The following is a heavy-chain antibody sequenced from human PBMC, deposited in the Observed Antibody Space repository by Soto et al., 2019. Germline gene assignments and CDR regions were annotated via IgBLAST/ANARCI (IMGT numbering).Heavy chain of an antibody. CDR2: IIPIFGTA. CDR3: ARQETGTTFWFDP. D-gene: IGHD1-7*01. V-gene: IGHV1-69*13. CDR1: GGTFSSYA. Sequence: SVKVSCKASGGTFSSYAISWVRQAPGQGLEWMGGIIPIFGTANYAQKFQGRVTITADESTSTAYMELSSLRSDDTAVYYCARQETGTTFWFDPWGQGTLVTVSS. J-gene: IGHJ5*02.